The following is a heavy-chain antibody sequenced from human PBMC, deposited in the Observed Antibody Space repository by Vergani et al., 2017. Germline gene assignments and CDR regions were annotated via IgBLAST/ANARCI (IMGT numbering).Heavy chain of an antibody. CDR1: GFTSAGYA. V-gene: IGHV3-9*02. CDR2: ISWNSNSI. CDR3: AKDLGTSSGGGWFDP. J-gene: IGHJ5*02. Sequence: EVQLEESGGGLVLPGRSLRLSCVASGFTSAGYAMHWVRQAPGKGLELVSGISWNSNSIGYADSVKGRFTISRDNAKNYLYLQMNSLRAEDPALYYCAKDLGTSSGGGWFDPWGQGTLVTVSS. D-gene: IGHD6-6*01.